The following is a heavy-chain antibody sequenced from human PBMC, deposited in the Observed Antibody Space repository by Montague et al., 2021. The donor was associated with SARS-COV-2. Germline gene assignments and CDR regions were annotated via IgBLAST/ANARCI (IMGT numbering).Heavy chain of an antibody. CDR2: ISSSSSYT. J-gene: IGHJ4*02. CDR3: ARQGRYFDWLLMARGHQRTEGVDY. V-gene: IGHV3-11*03. CDR1: GFTFSDYY. D-gene: IGHD3-9*01. Sequence: SRSLSCAASGFTFSDYYMSWIRQAPGKGLEWVSYISSSSSYTNYADSVKGRFTISRDNAKNSLYLQMNSLRAEDTAVYYCARQGRYFDWLLMARGHQRTEGVDYWGQGTLVTVSS.